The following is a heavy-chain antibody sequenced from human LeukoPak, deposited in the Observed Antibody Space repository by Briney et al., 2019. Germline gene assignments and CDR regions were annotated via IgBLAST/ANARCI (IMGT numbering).Heavy chain of an antibody. CDR3: VKLSSGSGSSFGFDS. Sequence: GESLRLSCAASGFTFGSYAMSWVRQTPGESLEWVSIISNGGVTTYYADSVRGRFTISRDNSKDLLYLQMDSLRAEDTAVYYCVKLSSGSGSSFGFDSWGLGTLVTVSS. J-gene: IGHJ4*02. V-gene: IGHV3-23*01. CDR2: ISNGGVTT. CDR1: GFTFGSYA. D-gene: IGHD6-13*01.